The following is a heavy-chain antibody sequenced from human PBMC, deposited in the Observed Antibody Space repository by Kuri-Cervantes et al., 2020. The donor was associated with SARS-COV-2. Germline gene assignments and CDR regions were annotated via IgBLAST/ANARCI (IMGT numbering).Heavy chain of an antibody. CDR3: ARAELGLGWFFDL. Sequence: SETLSLTCEVYGGSLSYYYWSWVRQPPGKGLEWIGEINHSGSTNHNPSLKSRVTISGDTSKNQFSLKLSSVTAADTAVYYCARAELGLGWFFDLWGRGTLVPSPQ. D-gene: IGHD6-13*01. J-gene: IGHJ2*01. CDR2: INHSGST. CDR1: GGSLSYYY. V-gene: IGHV4-34*01.